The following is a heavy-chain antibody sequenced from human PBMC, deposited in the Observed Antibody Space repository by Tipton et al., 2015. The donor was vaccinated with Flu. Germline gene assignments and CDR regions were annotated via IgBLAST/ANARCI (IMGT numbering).Heavy chain of an antibody. D-gene: IGHD6-19*01. V-gene: IGHV4-39*07. Sequence: TLSLTCTVSGGSISSYYWGWIRQPPGKGPEWIGIIYYSGSTYYNPSLKSRVTISVDTSKNQFSLKLSSVTAADTAVYYCARSAVAGILDGFDIWGQGTVVTVSS. CDR3: ARSAVAGILDGFDI. CDR2: IYYSGST. J-gene: IGHJ3*02. CDR1: GGSISSYY.